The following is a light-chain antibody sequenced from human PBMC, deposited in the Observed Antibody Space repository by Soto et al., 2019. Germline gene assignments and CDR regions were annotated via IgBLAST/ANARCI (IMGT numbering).Light chain of an antibody. J-gene: IGKJ5*01. CDR1: QGISSY. CDR3: QQLTSDFT. CDR2: AAS. V-gene: IGKV1-9*01. Sequence: DIPLTQSPSFLSASVGDRVTITCRASQGISSYLAWYQQKPGKAPKLLIYAASTLQSGVPSRFSGSGSGTEFTLTISSLQPEDFATYYCQQLTSDFTFGQGTRLEIK.